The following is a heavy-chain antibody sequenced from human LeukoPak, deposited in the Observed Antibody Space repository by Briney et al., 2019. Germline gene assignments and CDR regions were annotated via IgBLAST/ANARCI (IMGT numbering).Heavy chain of an antibody. D-gene: IGHD4/OR15-4a*01. CDR2: IYYSGST. V-gene: IGHV4-59*01. Sequence: SETLSLTCTASGGSISSYYWSWIRQPPGKGLEWIGYIYYSGSTNYNPSLKSRVTISVDTSKNQFSLKLSSVTAADTAVYYCARDGDMVPHDAFDIWGQGTMVTVSS. CDR1: GGSISSYY. J-gene: IGHJ3*02. CDR3: ARDGDMVPHDAFDI.